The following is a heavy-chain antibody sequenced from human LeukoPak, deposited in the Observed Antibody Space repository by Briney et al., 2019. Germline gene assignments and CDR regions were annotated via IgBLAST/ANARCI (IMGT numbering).Heavy chain of an antibody. V-gene: IGHV3-23*01. CDR2: IEYSGGSA. CDR1: GFTLSSYE. D-gene: IGHD3-22*01. J-gene: IGHJ4*02. CDR3: AKDLDTSGSTLDF. Sequence: GGSLRLSCTVSGFTLSSYEMSWIRQAPGKGLEWVSSIEYSGGSAYYADSVKGRFTISRDDSKNTLYLQLNSLRAEDTAVYYCAKDLDTSGSTLDFWGLGTLVTVSS.